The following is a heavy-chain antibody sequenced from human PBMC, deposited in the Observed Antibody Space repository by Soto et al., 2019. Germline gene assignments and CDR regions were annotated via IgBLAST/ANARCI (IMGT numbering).Heavy chain of an antibody. Sequence: QVQLVQSGAEVKKPGSSVKVSCKASGGTFSSYAISWVRQAPGQGLEWMGGIIPIFGTANYAQKFQGRVTITADESTSTAYMELSRLRSEDTAVYYCARDPKYYYDSSGYQYWFDPWGQGTLVTVSS. V-gene: IGHV1-69*01. J-gene: IGHJ5*02. CDR3: ARDPKYYYDSSGYQYWFDP. D-gene: IGHD3-22*01. CDR1: GGTFSSYA. CDR2: IIPIFGTA.